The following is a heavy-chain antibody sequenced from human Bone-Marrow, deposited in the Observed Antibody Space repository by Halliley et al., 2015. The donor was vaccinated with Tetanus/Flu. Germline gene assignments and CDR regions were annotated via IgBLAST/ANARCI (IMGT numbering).Heavy chain of an antibody. Sequence: IYSSGSPSYNPSLKSRVTISVDTSKNQFSLKVSSVTAADTAVYYCARDGYSKARDNFHGLDVWGQGTTVTVSS. J-gene: IGHJ6*02. V-gene: IGHV4-59*01. CDR3: ARDGYSKARDNFHGLDV. D-gene: IGHD4-4*01. CDR2: IYSSGSP.